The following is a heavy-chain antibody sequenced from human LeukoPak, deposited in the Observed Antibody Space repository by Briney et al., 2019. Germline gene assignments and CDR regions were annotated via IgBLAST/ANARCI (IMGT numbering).Heavy chain of an antibody. CDR3: ARGAAMECFDY. CDR1: GGSIGSGSYY. D-gene: IGHD5-18*01. Sequence: SETLSLTCTVSGGSIGSGSYYWSWIRQPAGKGLEWIGRIYTSGSTNYNPSLKSRVTISVDTSKNQFSLKLSSVTAADTAVYYCARGAAMECFDYWGQGTLVTVSS. V-gene: IGHV4-61*02. CDR2: IYTSGST. J-gene: IGHJ4*02.